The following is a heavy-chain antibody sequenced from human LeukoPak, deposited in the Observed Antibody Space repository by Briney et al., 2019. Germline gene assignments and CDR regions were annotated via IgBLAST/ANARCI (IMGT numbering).Heavy chain of an antibody. V-gene: IGHV5-51*01. J-gene: IGHJ5*02. Sequence: GESLKISCKASGYDFLYYWIGWVRQMPGEGLEWMGIIYPGDSETRYSPSFQGQVTISVDNSISTAYLQWSRLKASDTAIYYCVRQVTLGCVDPCGQGTLVTVSS. CDR2: IYPGDSET. D-gene: IGHD3-16*01. CDR3: VRQVTLGCVDP. CDR1: GYDFLYYW.